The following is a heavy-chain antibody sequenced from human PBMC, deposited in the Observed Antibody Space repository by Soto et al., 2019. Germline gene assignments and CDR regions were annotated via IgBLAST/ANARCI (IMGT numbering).Heavy chain of an antibody. CDR2: IYYTGST. Sequence: SETLSLTCAVSGGSISSYYWSWIRQPPGKRLEWIGYIYYTGSTNYNPSLKSRVTISVDTSKNQFSLKLSSVTAADTAVYYCARAAGYCSGGSCYDYWGQGTLVTVSS. D-gene: IGHD2-15*01. J-gene: IGHJ4*02. CDR3: ARAAGYCSGGSCYDY. CDR1: GGSISSYY. V-gene: IGHV4-59*01.